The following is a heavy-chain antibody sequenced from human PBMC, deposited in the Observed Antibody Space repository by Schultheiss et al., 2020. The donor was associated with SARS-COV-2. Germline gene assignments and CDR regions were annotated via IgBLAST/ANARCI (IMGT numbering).Heavy chain of an antibody. CDR1: GFTVSSNY. CDR3: ARGGGDGYNYGFWGDSDYYGMDV. CDR2: IYSGGST. V-gene: IGHV3-66*01. Sequence: GESLKISCAASGFTVSSNYMSWVRQAPGKGLEWVSVIYSGGSTYYADSVKGRFTISRDNSKNTLYLQMNSLRAEDTAVYYCARGGGDGYNYGFWGDSDYYGMDVWGQGTTVTVSS. J-gene: IGHJ6*02. D-gene: IGHD5-24*01.